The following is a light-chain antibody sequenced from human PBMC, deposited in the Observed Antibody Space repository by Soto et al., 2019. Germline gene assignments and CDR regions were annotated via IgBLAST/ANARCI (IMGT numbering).Light chain of an antibody. J-gene: IGLJ2*01. CDR3: SSYTSSSTYVI. Sequence: QSALTQPASVSGSPGQSITISCTGTSSDVGGYNYVSWYKQHPGKAPKLMIYDVGNRPSGVSNRFSGSKSGNTASLTISGLQAEDEADYYCSSYTSSSTYVIFGGGTKLTVL. CDR2: DVG. CDR1: SSDVGGYNY. V-gene: IGLV2-14*03.